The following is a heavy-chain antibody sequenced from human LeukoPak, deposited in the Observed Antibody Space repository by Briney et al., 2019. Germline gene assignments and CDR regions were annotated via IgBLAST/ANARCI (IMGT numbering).Heavy chain of an antibody. D-gene: IGHD3-9*01. V-gene: IGHV3-48*01. Sequence: GGSLRLSCAASGFTFSSYSMNWVRQAPGKGLEWVSYISSSSSTIYYADSVKGRFTISRDNAKNSLYLQMNSLRAEDTAVYYCARDLNDISTGYSYYMDVWGKGTTVTVSS. J-gene: IGHJ6*03. CDR1: GFTFSSYS. CDR2: ISSSSSTI. CDR3: ARDLNDISTGYSYYMDV.